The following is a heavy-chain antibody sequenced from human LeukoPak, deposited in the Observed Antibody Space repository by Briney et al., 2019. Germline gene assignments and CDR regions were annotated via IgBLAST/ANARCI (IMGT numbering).Heavy chain of an antibody. CDR1: GDSISSGDHY. CDR3: ARGAYSYDSSGYYSAFDI. D-gene: IGHD3-22*01. V-gene: IGHV4-30-4*08. CDR2: IYYSGTT. J-gene: IGHJ3*02. Sequence: SETLSLTCTVSGDSISSGDHYWRWIRQPPGTGLEWVGYIYYSGTTYYNPSLKSRVTISVDTSKNQFSLKLSSVTAADTAIYYCARGAYSYDSSGYYSAFDIWGQGTMVTVSS.